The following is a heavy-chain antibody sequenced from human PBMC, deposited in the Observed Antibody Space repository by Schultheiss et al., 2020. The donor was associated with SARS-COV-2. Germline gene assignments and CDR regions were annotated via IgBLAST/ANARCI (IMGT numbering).Heavy chain of an antibody. D-gene: IGHD4-23*01. J-gene: IGHJ2*01. CDR1: GFTFSSYS. CDR2: ISSSSSYI. CDR3: ARTVDYGGIYWYFDL. V-gene: IGHV3-21*01. Sequence: GGSLRLSCAASGFTFSSYSMNWVRQAPGKGLEWVSSISSSSSYIYYADSVKGRFTISRDNAKNSLYLQMNSLRAEDTAVYYCARTVDYGGIYWYFDLWGRGTLVTVSS.